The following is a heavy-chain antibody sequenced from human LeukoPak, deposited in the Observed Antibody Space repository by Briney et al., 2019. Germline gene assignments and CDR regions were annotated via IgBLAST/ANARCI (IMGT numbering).Heavy chain of an antibody. D-gene: IGHD3/OR15-3a*01. CDR2: MYYRGYT. Sequence: SETLFLTCTVHGFSISSSNCYWGWIRQPPGKGLEWLGSMYYRGYTYYNPSLKSQVSISIDTSKNQFSLKLTSVTAADTAVYYCARQTGSGLFILPGGQGTLVTVSS. J-gene: IGHJ4*02. CDR1: GFSISSSNCY. V-gene: IGHV4-39*01. CDR3: ARQTGSGLFILP.